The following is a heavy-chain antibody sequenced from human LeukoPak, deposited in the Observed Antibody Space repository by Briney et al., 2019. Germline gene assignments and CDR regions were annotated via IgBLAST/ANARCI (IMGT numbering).Heavy chain of an antibody. J-gene: IGHJ4*02. Sequence: SETLSLTCTVSGGSISSSSYYWGWIRQPPGKGLEWIGSIYYSGSTYYNPPLKSRVTISVDTSKNQFSLKLSSVTAADTAVYYCARQAVDSSGYYSYFDYWGQGTLVTVSS. D-gene: IGHD3-22*01. CDR2: IYYSGST. CDR1: GGSISSSSYY. V-gene: IGHV4-39*01. CDR3: ARQAVDSSGYYSYFDY.